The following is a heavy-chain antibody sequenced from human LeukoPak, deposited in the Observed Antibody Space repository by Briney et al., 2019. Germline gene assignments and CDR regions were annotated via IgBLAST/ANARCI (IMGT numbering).Heavy chain of an antibody. V-gene: IGHV4-31*03. CDR1: GGSISSGGYY. D-gene: IGHD5-12*01. Sequence: SETLSLTCTVSGGSISSGGYYWSWIRQHPGKGLEWIGYIYYSGSTYYNPSLKSRVTISVDTSKNQFSLKLSSVTAADTAVYYCARARQHSGYDYLDYWGQGTLVTVSS. J-gene: IGHJ4*02. CDR3: ARARQHSGYDYLDY. CDR2: IYYSGST.